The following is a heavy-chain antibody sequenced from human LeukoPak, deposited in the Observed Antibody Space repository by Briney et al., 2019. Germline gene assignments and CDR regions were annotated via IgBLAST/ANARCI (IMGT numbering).Heavy chain of an antibody. CDR1: GYTFTNYG. Sequence: ASVKVSCKASGYTFTNYGIGWVRQAPGQGLEWMGWINTYNYNTNYAQKLQGRVAMTTDTSTSTAYMELRSLRSDGTAVYYCARANYYDSSGYYPVVVGDLDYWGQGTLVTVSS. CDR3: ARANYYDSSGYYPVVVGDLDY. D-gene: IGHD3-22*01. V-gene: IGHV1-18*04. J-gene: IGHJ4*02. CDR2: INTYNYNT.